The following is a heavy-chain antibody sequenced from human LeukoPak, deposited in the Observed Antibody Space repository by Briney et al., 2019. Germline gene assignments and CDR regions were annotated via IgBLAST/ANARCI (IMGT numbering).Heavy chain of an antibody. CDR3: ARDLRYCNGGTCYGGAFDF. J-gene: IGHJ3*01. CDR2: IGGSHSPI. V-gene: IGHV3-48*02. Sequence: QTGGSLRLSCVASGFTFSSYRMTWVRQAPGKGLEWVSEIGGSHSPIRYADSAKGRFTISRDNAKNLLYLQMNSLRDDDTAVYFCARDLRYCNGGTCYGGAFDFWGQGTLVTVSS. D-gene: IGHD2-15*01. CDR1: GFTFSSYR.